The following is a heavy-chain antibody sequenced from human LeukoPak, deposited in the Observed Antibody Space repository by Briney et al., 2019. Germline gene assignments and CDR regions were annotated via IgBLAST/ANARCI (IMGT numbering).Heavy chain of an antibody. CDR2: ISSNGGST. J-gene: IGHJ3*02. Sequence: HPGGSLRLSCAASGFTFSSYAMHWVRQAPGKGLEYVSAISSNGGSTYYANSVKGRFTISRDNSKNTLYLQMGSLRAEDMAVYYCASNYDSSGYYYGDAFDIWGQGTMVTVSS. V-gene: IGHV3-64*01. CDR3: ASNYDSSGYYYGDAFDI. D-gene: IGHD3-22*01. CDR1: GFTFSSYA.